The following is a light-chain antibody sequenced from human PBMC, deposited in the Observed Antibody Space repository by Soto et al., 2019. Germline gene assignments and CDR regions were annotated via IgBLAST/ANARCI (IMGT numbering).Light chain of an antibody. V-gene: IGKV4-1*01. CDR1: QSVLYSSNNKNY. CDR2: WAS. CDR3: QQYYSTPET. J-gene: IGKJ2*01. Sequence: DIVMTQSPDSLAVSLGERATINCKSSQSVLYSSNNKNYLAWYQQTPGQPPKLLIYWASTRESGVPDRFSGSGSGTEFTLTISSLQAEDVAVYYCQQYYSTPETFGQGTKLEIK.